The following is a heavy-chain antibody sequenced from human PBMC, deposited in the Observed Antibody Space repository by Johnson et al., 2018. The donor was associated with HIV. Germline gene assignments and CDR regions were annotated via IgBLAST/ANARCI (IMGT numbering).Heavy chain of an antibody. Sequence: VQLVESGGGVVQPGRSLRLSCAASGFTFTTYAMHWVRQAPGKGLEWVAVISYDGSNKYYADSVKGRFTISRDNSKNTLYLQMNSLRAEDTAVYYCAKRQGGGAFDIWGQGTMVTVSS. CDR2: ISYDGSNK. CDR1: GFTFTTYA. D-gene: IGHD2-15*01. J-gene: IGHJ3*02. V-gene: IGHV3-30*04. CDR3: AKRQGGGAFDI.